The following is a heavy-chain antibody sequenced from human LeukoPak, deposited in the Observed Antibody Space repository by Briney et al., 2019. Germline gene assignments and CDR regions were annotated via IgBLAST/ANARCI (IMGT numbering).Heavy chain of an antibody. CDR2: IKSRTNGGTT. D-gene: IGHD1-26*01. Sequence: GGSLRLSCAASGFTFNHAWMSWVRQAPGKRLEWVGRIKSRTNGGTTDHAAPVKGRFTISRDDSKNTLYLQMNSLKTEDTAVYYCTWVGARYYFDYWGQGTLVTVSS. CDR3: TWVGARYYFDY. V-gene: IGHV3-15*01. CDR1: GFTFNHAW. J-gene: IGHJ4*02.